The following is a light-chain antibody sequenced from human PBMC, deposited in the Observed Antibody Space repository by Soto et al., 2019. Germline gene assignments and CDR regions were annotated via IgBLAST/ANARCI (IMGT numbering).Light chain of an antibody. Sequence: DIQMTQTPSTLSASVGDRITISCRASQPISAWLAWYQQKPGKAPKLLIYEASSLESGAPSRFSGSGSVTDFTLTISSLQPDDFATSYCQQYKSYSRTFGQGTKLEIK. V-gene: IGKV1-5*03. CDR3: QQYKSYSRT. CDR2: EAS. J-gene: IGKJ2*01. CDR1: QPISAW.